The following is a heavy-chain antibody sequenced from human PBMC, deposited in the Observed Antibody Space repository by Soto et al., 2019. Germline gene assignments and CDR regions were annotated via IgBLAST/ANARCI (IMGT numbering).Heavy chain of an antibody. V-gene: IGHV3-23*01. CDR2: ISGSGEIT. Sequence: PVGSLRLSCAASGFPFRSYAMVWVRQAPGKGLEWISVISGSGEITLYTDSVKGRFTISRDFSNNTLSLQMNSLRADDTAIYYCGKARYLLVDQPLYFESWGQGTLVTVSS. J-gene: IGHJ4*02. CDR1: GFPFRSYA. CDR3: GKARYLLVDQPLYFES. D-gene: IGHD3-9*01.